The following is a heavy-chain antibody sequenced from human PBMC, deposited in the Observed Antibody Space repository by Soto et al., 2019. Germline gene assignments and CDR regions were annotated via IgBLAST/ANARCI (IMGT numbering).Heavy chain of an antibody. CDR3: IRGPRPSSVGTGAF. J-gene: IGHJ4*02. V-gene: IGHV3-74*01. Sequence: GGSLRLSCAASGFVFNMYWMHWVRQVPGEGPEWVTRINDDGTRTDYADSAKGRFTISRDNAKDILYLQMNALRVDDTAVYYCIRGPRPSSVGTGAFWGQGTLVT. D-gene: IGHD3-10*01. CDR2: INDDGTRT. CDR1: GFVFNMYW.